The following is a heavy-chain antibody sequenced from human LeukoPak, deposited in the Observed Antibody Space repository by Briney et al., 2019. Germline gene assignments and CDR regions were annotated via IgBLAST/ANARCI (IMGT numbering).Heavy chain of an antibody. V-gene: IGHV4-31*03. CDR2: IYSGGNT. CDR1: GDSIRSGGYY. Sequence: SQTLSHTCTVSGDSIRSGGYYWNWIRQAPGKGLEWLGYIYSGGNTYYNPSLKSRGGISLDKSKSQFSLRLSSVTAADTAMYFCSRGAVAGLFDYWGQGILVTVSS. J-gene: IGHJ4*02. D-gene: IGHD6-19*01. CDR3: SRGAVAGLFDY.